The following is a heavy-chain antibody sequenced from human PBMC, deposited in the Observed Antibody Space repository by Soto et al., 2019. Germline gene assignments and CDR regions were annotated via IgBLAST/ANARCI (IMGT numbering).Heavy chain of an antibody. CDR1: GGSISSSSYY. D-gene: IGHD3-9*01. CDR2: IYYSGST. J-gene: IGHJ4*02. V-gene: IGHV4-39*01. Sequence: PSETLSLTCTVSGGSISSSSYYWGWIRQPPGKGLEWIGSIYYSGSTYYNPSLKSRVTISVDMSKNQFSLKLSSVTAADTAVYYCVTFWGLDYDTPNWGQGTLVTVSS. CDR3: VTFWGLDYDTPN.